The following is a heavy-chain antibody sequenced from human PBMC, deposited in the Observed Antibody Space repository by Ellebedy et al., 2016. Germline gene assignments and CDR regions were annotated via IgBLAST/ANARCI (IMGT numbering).Heavy chain of an antibody. V-gene: IGHV1-46*01. D-gene: IGHD2-2*01. CDR2: INPSGGST. J-gene: IGHJ6*03. CDR1: GYTFTSYG. Sequence: ASVKVSXXASGYTFTSYGISWVRQAPGQGLEWMGIINPSGGSTSYAQKFQGRVTMTRDTSTSTVYMELSSLRSEDTAVYYCARDRQYQLSVPYYYYYMDVWGKGTTVTVSS. CDR3: ARDRQYQLSVPYYYYYMDV.